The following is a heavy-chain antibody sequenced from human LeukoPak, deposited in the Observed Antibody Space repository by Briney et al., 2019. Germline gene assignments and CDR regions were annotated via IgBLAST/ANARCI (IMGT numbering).Heavy chain of an antibody. D-gene: IGHD3-10*01. Sequence: GGSLRLSCAASGFTVSSNYMSWVRQAPGKGLEWVSVIYSGGSTYYADSVKGRFTISRDNSKNTLYLEMNSLRAEDTAVYYCARSTGLWFGELWGQGTLVTVSS. CDR1: GFTVSSNY. V-gene: IGHV3-66*01. J-gene: IGHJ4*02. CDR2: IYSGGST. CDR3: ARSTGLWFGEL.